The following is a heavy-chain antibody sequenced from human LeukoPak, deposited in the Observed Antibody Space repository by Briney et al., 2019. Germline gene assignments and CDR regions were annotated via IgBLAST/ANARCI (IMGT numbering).Heavy chain of an antibody. CDR2: IIPILGIA. CDR3: ARPDGVDYYYGMDV. CDR1: VGTFSSYA. J-gene: IGHJ6*02. Sequence: ASVKVSCKASVGTFSSYAISWVRQAPGQGLEWMARIIPILGIANYAQKFQGRVTITADKSTSTAYMELSSLRSEDTAVYYCARPDGVDYYYGMDVWGQGTTVTVSS. V-gene: IGHV1-69*04. D-gene: IGHD2-15*01.